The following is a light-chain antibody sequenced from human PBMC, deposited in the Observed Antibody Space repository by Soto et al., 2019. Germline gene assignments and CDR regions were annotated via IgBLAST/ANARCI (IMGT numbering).Light chain of an antibody. Sequence: DIVMTQSPDSLAVSLGERATINCKSSQSVLYSPNNRDYLAWYQQKPRQPPKLLITWASTRESGVPDRFSGSGSGTDFTLTINGLQAEDVAIYYCQQYDETPLTFGGGTKVEIK. V-gene: IGKV4-1*01. CDR1: QSVLYSPNNRDY. CDR3: QQYDETPLT. CDR2: WAS. J-gene: IGKJ4*01.